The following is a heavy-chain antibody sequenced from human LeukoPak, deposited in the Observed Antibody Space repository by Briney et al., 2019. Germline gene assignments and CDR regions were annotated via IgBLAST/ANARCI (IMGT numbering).Heavy chain of an antibody. Sequence: SETLSLTCTVSGGPISSYYWSWIRQPPGKGLEWIGYIYYSESTNYNPSLKTRVTISVDASKNQFSLKLSSVTAADTAVYYCARVSRGSGWSAFDYWGQGTLVTVSS. CDR2: IYYSEST. J-gene: IGHJ4*02. CDR3: ARVSRGSGWSAFDY. V-gene: IGHV4-59*01. CDR1: GGPISSYY. D-gene: IGHD6-19*01.